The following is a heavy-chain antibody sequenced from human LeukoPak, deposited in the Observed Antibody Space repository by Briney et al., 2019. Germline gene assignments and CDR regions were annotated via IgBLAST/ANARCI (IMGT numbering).Heavy chain of an antibody. CDR1: GGSISSSSYY. J-gene: IGHJ4*02. Sequence: KASETVSLTCTVSGGSISSSSYYWGWIRQPPGKGLEWIGSIYYSGSTYYNPSLKSRVTISVDTSKNQFSLKLSSVTAADTAVYYCARLSSSWYGWGQGTRVTVSS. V-gene: IGHV4-39*01. D-gene: IGHD6-13*01. CDR2: IYYSGST. CDR3: ARLSSSWYG.